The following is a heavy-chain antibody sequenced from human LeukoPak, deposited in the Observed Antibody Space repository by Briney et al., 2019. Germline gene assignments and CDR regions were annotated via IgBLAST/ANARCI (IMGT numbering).Heavy chain of an antibody. D-gene: IGHD1-26*01. CDR2: IWYDGSCT. CDR1: GFTFSSYG. Sequence: GGSLRLSCAASGFTFSSYGMHWVRQAPGKGLEWVAVIWYDGSCTYYAESVKGRFTISRDNSRNTLYLQMSSLRAEDTAVYYCAKPTSGDGSFLIDYWGQGTLVTVSS. V-gene: IGHV3-33*06. CDR3: AKPTSGDGSFLIDY. J-gene: IGHJ4*02.